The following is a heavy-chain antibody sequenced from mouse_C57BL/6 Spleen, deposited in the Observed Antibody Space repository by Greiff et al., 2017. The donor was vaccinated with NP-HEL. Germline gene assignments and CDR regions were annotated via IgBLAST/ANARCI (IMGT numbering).Heavy chain of an antibody. J-gene: IGHJ3*01. V-gene: IGHV1-61*01. D-gene: IGHD2-2*01. CDR1: GYTFTSYW. CDR2: IYPSDSET. CDR3: ARRNYGYDDPTWFAY. Sequence: QVQLKQPGAELVRPGSSVKLSCKASGYTFTSYWMDWVKPRPGQGLEWIGNIYPSDSETHYNQKFKDKATLTVDKSSSTAYMQLSSLTSEGSAVYYCARRNYGYDDPTWFAYWGQGTLVTVSA.